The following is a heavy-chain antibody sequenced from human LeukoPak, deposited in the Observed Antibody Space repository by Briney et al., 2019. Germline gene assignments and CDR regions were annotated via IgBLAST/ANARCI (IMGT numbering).Heavy chain of an antibody. CDR1: GFTSSSSA. D-gene: IGHD4-17*01. CDR2: IRGSGDTT. J-gene: IGHJ4*02. V-gene: IGHV3-23*01. Sequence: PGGSLRLSCAASGFTSSSSAMSWVRQAPGKGLEWVSAIRGSGDTTYYTDSVKGRFTISRDNSKNTLYLQMNSLGAEDTAVYHCARRGYYGDYFDCWGQGTLVAVSS. CDR3: ARRGYYGDYFDC.